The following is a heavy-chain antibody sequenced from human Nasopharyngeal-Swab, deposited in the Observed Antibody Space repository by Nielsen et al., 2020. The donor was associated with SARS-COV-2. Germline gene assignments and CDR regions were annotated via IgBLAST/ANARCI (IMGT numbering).Heavy chain of an antibody. V-gene: IGHV3-9*01. J-gene: IGHJ4*02. CDR2: ISWNSGSI. CDR3: ASPSDYYGSGSY. Sequence: GGSLRLSCAASGFTFDDYAMHWVRQAPGKGLEWVSGISWNSGSIGYADSVKGRFTISRDNAKNSLYLQMSSLRAEDTALYYCASPSDYYGSGSYWGQGTLVTVSS. D-gene: IGHD3-10*01. CDR1: GFTFDDYA.